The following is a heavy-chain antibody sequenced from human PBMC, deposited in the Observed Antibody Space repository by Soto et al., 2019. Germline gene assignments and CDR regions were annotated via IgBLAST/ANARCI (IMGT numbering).Heavy chain of an antibody. V-gene: IGHV4-59*08. CDR2: IYYSGST. J-gene: IGHJ6*03. CDR1: GGSISSYY. CDR3: ARRGGYSSSLFYYYYYMDV. Sequence: SETLSLTCTVSGGSISSYYWSWIRQPPGKGLEWIGYIYYSGSTNYNPSLKSRVTISVDTSKNQFSLKLSSVTAADTAVYYCARRGGYSSSLFYYYYYMDVWGKGTMVTVSS. D-gene: IGHD6-13*01.